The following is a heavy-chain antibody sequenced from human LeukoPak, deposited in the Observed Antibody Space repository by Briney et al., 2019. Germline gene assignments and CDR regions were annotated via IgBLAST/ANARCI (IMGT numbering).Heavy chain of an antibody. CDR3: AREIFGSGSYLDY. J-gene: IGHJ4*02. V-gene: IGHV3-33*01. Sequence: PGRSMRLSCPLSGFAFTTHAIHWVRQAPGKGLEWVTLIWHDGSHKFYIDSVRGRFTISRDNSRNTVYLQMNGLRADDTAVYYCAREIFGSGSYLDYWGQGTLVTVSS. CDR1: GFAFTTHA. CDR2: IWHDGSHK. D-gene: IGHD3-10*01.